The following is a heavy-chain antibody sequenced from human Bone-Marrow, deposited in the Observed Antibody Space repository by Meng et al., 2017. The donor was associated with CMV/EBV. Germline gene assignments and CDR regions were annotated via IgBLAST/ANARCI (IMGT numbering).Heavy chain of an antibody. J-gene: IGHJ4*02. CDR1: GGSISSSSYY. CDR3: ARTGDYGSGSYYSRFDY. CDR2: IYYSGST. D-gene: IGHD3-10*01. Sequence: SETLSLTCTVSGGSISSSSYYWGWIRQPPGKGLEWIGSIYYSGSTYYNPSLKSRVTISVDTSKNQFSLKLSSVTAADTAVYYCARTGDYGSGSYYSRFDYWGQGTLVTVSS. V-gene: IGHV4-39*07.